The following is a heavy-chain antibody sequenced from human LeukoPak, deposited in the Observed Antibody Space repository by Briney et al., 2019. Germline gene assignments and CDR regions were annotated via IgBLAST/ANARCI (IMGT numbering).Heavy chain of an antibody. J-gene: IGHJ4*02. CDR3: ARDEVYYDILTGYPALGY. CDR1: GGTFSSYA. D-gene: IGHD3-9*01. V-gene: IGHV1-69*05. Sequence: SVKVSCKASGGTFSSYAISWVRQAPGQGLEWMGGIIPIFGTANYAQKFQGRVTMTTDTSTSTAYMELRSLRSDDTAVYYCARDEVYYDILTGYPALGYWGQGTLVTVSS. CDR2: IIPIFGTA.